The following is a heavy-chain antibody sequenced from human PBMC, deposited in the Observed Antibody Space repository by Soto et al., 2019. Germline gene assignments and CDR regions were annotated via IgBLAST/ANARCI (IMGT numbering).Heavy chain of an antibody. CDR1: GGTFSSYA. V-gene: IGHV1-69*01. D-gene: IGHD4-17*01. CDR2: IIPIFGTA. Sequence: QVQLVQSGAEVKKPGSSVKVSCKASGGTFSSYAISWVRQAPGQGLEWMGGIIPIFGTANYAQKFQGRVTITADESTSTAYMELSSLRSEDTAVYYCARGGDYGDYGYYYYGMDVWGQGTTVTVSS. J-gene: IGHJ6*02. CDR3: ARGGDYGDYGYYYYGMDV.